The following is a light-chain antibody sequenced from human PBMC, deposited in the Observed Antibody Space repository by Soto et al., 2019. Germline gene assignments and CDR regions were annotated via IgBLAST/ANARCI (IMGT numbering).Light chain of an antibody. CDR3: SSYTSGSPYV. CDR2: EVS. V-gene: IGLV2-14*01. J-gene: IGLJ1*01. Sequence: QSALTQPASVSGSPGQSITISCTGTSNDVGAYNYVSWYQQHPGKAPKLVIYEVSHRPSGISDRFSGSKSGNTASLTISGLQVEDEAEYYCSSYTSGSPYVFGPGTKLTGL. CDR1: SNDVGAYNY.